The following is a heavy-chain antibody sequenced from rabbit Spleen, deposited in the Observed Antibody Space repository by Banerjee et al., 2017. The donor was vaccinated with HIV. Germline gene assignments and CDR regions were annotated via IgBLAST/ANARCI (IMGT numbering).Heavy chain of an antibody. CDR3: ARQGATGVEFNL. CDR1: GFSFSSNA. Sequence: QEQLEESGGDLVKPEGSLTLTCTASGFSFSSNAMCWVRQAPGKGLEWIADIYVGSSGVTYYASWAKGRFTISKTSSTTVTLQMTSLTAADTASYFCARQGATGVEFNLWGQGTLVTVS. CDR2: IYVGSSGVT. J-gene: IGHJ4*01. V-gene: IGHV1S45*01. D-gene: IGHD7-1*01.